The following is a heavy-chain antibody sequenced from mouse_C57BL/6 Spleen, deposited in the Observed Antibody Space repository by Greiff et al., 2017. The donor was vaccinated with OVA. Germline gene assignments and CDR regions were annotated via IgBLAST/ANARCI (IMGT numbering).Heavy chain of an antibody. CDR3: VRQGGGNYDHYFDY. Sequence: EVQLVESGGGLVQPKGSLKLSCAASGFSFNTYAMNWVRQAPGKGLEWVARIRSKSNNYATYYADSVKDRFTISRDDSESMLYLQMNNLKTEDTAMYYCVRQGGGNYDHYFDYWGQGTTLTVSS. CDR2: IRSKSNNYAT. D-gene: IGHD2-1*01. CDR1: GFSFNTYA. J-gene: IGHJ2*01. V-gene: IGHV10-1*01.